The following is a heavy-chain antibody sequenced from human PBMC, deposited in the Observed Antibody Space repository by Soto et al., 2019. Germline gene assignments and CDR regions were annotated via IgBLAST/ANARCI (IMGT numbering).Heavy chain of an antibody. CDR1: GFTVSSSY. Sequence: EVQLVESGGGLIQPGGSLRLSCAASGFTVSSSYMNWVRQAPGKGLEWVSVIYSGGNTYYADSVKGRFTIYRDNSKSTLYLQMNSLRAEDTAVYYCARGAAVAGFDFWGQGTLVTVSS. V-gene: IGHV3-53*01. J-gene: IGHJ4*02. CDR3: ARGAAVAGFDF. D-gene: IGHD6-19*01. CDR2: IYSGGNT.